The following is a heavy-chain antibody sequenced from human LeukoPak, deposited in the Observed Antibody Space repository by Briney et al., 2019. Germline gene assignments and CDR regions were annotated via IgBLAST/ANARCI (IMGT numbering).Heavy chain of an antibody. V-gene: IGHV3-48*03. CDR3: AELGITMIGGV. Sequence: PAGSLRLSCAASGFTFSSYEMNWVRQAPGEGLEWVSYISSSGSTIYYADSVKGRFTISRDNAKNSLYLQMNSLRAEDTAVYYCAELGITMIGGVWGKGTTVTISS. J-gene: IGHJ6*04. CDR2: ISSSGSTI. D-gene: IGHD3-10*02. CDR1: GFTFSSYE.